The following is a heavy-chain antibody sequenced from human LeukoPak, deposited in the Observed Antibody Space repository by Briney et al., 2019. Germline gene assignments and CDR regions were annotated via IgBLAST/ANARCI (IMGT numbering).Heavy chain of an antibody. CDR2: ISSSGSHT. D-gene: IGHD4-11*01. Sequence: GGSLRLSCEASGFTFSEHYMDWIRQAPGKGLEWIAFISSSGSHTNRADSVKGRFTISRDNAKNSLYLQMNSLRAEDTAVYYCARAMTSWGQGTLVTVSS. CDR1: GFTFSEHY. V-gene: IGHV3-11*06. J-gene: IGHJ4*02. CDR3: ARAMTS.